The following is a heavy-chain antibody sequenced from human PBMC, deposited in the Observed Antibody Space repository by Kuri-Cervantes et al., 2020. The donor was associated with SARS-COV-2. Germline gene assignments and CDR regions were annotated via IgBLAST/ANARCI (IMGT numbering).Heavy chain of an antibody. D-gene: IGHD6-6*01. CDR1: GFTFINAW. J-gene: IGHJ6*03. V-gene: IGHV3-48*01. CDR3: ARVAARLYYYYMDV. CDR2: ISSSSSTI. Sequence: ETLSLTCAASGFTFINAWMTWVRQAPGKGLEWVSYISSSSSTIYYADSVKGRFTISRDNAKNSLYLQMNSLRAEDTAVYYCARVAARLYYYYMDVWGKGTTVTVSS.